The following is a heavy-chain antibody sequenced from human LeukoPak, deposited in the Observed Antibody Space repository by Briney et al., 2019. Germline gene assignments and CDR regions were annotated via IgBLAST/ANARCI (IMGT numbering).Heavy chain of an antibody. CDR2: INHSGST. Sequence: PSETLSPTCAVYGGSFSGYYWSWIRQPPGKGLEWIGEINHSGSTNYNPSLKSRVTISVDTSKNQFSLKLSSVTAADTAVYYCARPLLFGSSEGDYYYMDVWGKGTTVTVSS. D-gene: IGHD3-10*01. V-gene: IGHV4-34*01. CDR3: ARPLLFGSSEGDYYYMDV. CDR1: GGSFSGYY. J-gene: IGHJ6*03.